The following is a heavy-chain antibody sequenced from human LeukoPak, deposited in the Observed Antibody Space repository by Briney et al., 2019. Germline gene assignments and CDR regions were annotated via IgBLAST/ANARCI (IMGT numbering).Heavy chain of an antibody. CDR1: GFTFSGSA. D-gene: IGHD6-19*01. CDR3: TRLYGSGWYQLDAFDI. Sequence: QAGGSLKLSCAASGFTFSGSAMHWVRQASGKGLEWVGRIISKANSYATAYAASVKGRFTISRDDSKNTAYLQMNSLKTEDTAVYYCTRLYGSGWYQLDAFDIWGQGTMVTVSS. V-gene: IGHV3-73*01. J-gene: IGHJ3*02. CDR2: IISKANSYAT.